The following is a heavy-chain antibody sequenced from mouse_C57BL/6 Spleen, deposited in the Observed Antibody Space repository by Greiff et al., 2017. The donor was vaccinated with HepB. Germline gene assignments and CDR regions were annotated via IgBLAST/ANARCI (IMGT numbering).Heavy chain of an antibody. CDR2: ISGGGGNT. D-gene: IGHD4-1*01. Sequence: EVQRVESGGGLVKPGGSLKLSCAASGFTFSSYTMSWVRQTPEKRLEWVATISGGGGNTYYPDSVKGRFTISRDNAKNTLYLQMSSLRSEDTALYYCARRSGTGFAYWGQGTLVTVSA. CDR3: ARRSGTGFAY. J-gene: IGHJ3*01. CDR1: GFTFSSYT. V-gene: IGHV5-9*01.